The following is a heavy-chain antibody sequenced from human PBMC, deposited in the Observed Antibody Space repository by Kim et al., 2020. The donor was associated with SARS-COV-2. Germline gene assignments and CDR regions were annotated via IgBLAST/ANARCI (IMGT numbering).Heavy chain of an antibody. CDR2: IKQDGSEK. CDR1: GFTFSSYW. V-gene: IGHV3-7*01. CDR3: ARGGTYYYDSSAYLEVAFDI. D-gene: IGHD3-22*01. Sequence: GGSLRLSCAASGFTFSSYWMSWVRQAPGKGLEWVANIKQDGSEKYYVDSVKGRFTISRDNAKNSLYLQMNSLRAEDTAVYYCARGGTYYYDSSAYLEVAFDIWGQGTMVTVSS. J-gene: IGHJ3*02.